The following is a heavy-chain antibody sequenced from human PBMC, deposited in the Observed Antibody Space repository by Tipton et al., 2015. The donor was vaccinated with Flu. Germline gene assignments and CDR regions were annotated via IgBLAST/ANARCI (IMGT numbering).Heavy chain of an antibody. Sequence: TLSLTCTVSGGSISSYYWCWIRQPPGKGLEWIGYIYYSGSINYNPSLKSRVTISVATSKNQFSRKLRAVTAADTAVYYCAREKGGRCTNGVCPKDYFYFYGMDVWGQGTTVTVSS. CDR2: IYYSGSI. D-gene: IGHD2-8*01. J-gene: IGHJ6*02. V-gene: IGHV4-59*01. CDR3: AREKGGRCTNGVCPKDYFYFYGMDV. CDR1: GGSISSYY.